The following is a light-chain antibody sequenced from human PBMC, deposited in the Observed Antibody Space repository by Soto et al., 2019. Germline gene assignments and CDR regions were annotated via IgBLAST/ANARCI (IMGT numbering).Light chain of an antibody. V-gene: IGLV2-23*02. J-gene: IGLJ1*01. Sequence: QSVLTQPASVYGSPGQSITISCTGTSSDVGSYNLVSWYQQHPGKAPKLMIYEVSKRPSGVSNRFSGSKSGNTASLTISGLQAEDEADYYCCSYAGSSTFHYVFGTGTKVTVL. CDR2: EVS. CDR3: CSYAGSSTFHYV. CDR1: SSDVGSYNL.